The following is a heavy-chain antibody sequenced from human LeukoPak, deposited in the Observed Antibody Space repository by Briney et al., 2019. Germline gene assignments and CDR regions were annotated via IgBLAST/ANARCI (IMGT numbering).Heavy chain of an antibody. V-gene: IGHV3-66*01. CDR1: GFTFSNYG. Sequence: GGSLRLSCTASGFTFSNYGMNWVRQAPGKGLEWVSVIYSGGSTYYADSVKGRFTISRDNSKNTLYLQMNSLRAEDTAVYYCASLDNDAFDIWGQGTMVTVSS. D-gene: IGHD3-9*01. CDR2: IYSGGST. J-gene: IGHJ3*02. CDR3: ASLDNDAFDI.